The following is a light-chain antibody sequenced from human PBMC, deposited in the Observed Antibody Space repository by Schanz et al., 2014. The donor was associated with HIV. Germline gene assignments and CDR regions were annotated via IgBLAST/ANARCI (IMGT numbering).Light chain of an antibody. J-gene: IGLJ1*01. CDR2: GNS. CDR3: QSYDSSLSGYV. Sequence: QSVLTQPPSVSGAPGQRVTISCTGSSSNIGAGYDVHWYQQLPGTAPKLLIYGNSNRPSGVPDRFSGSKSGTSGSLAITGLQPEDEADYYCQSYDSSLSGYVFGTGTKVTVL. V-gene: IGLV1-40*01. CDR1: SSNIGAGYD.